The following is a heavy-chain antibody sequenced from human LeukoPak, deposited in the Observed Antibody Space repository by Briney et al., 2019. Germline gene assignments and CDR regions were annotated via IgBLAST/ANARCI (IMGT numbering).Heavy chain of an antibody. V-gene: IGHV4-59*01. Sequence: PSETLSLTCTVSGGSISGYYYNWIRQPPGQGLEWIGYIYYSGSTNYNPSLKSRVTISLDTSKNQFSLKLSSVTTADTAVYYCARSVVTLYWYLDLWGRGTLVTVSS. CDR2: IYYSGST. D-gene: IGHD4-23*01. J-gene: IGHJ2*01. CDR1: GGSISGYY. CDR3: ARSVVTLYWYLDL.